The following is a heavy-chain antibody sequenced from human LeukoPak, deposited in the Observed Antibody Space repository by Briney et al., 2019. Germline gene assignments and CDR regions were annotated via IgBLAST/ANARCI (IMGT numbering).Heavy chain of an antibody. CDR2: IDPSDSYT. Sequence: GESLKISCKGSGYGFTSYWISWVRQMPGKGLEWMGRIDPSDSYTNYSPSFQGHVTLSADKSISTAYLQWSSLKASDTAMYYCARRCSSNSCPFDYWGQGTLVTVSS. V-gene: IGHV5-10-1*01. CDR1: GYGFTSYW. D-gene: IGHD2-2*01. J-gene: IGHJ4*02. CDR3: ARRCSSNSCPFDY.